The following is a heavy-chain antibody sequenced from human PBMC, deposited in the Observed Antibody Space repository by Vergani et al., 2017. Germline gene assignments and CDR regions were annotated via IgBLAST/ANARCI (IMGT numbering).Heavy chain of an antibody. Sequence: QVQLQESGPRLVRPSQTLTLTCTVSGGSINSGAYYWSWIRQPPGKGLEWIGYIYDSGSTYYNPSLKSRVTISVDTSKNQFSLKLSSVTAADTAVYYCARYCSSTSCQTGFDYWGQGTLVTVSS. J-gene: IGHJ4*02. CDR1: GGSINSGAYY. CDR2: IYDSGST. D-gene: IGHD2-2*01. CDR3: ARYCSSTSCQTGFDY. V-gene: IGHV4-30-4*08.